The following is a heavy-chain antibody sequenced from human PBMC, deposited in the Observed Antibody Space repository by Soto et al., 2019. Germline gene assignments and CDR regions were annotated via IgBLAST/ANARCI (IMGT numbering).Heavy chain of an antibody. CDR3: ARRKSGGNSVWFDP. D-gene: IGHD2-21*02. CDR2: IIPIFGTA. CDR1: GGTFSRYA. V-gene: IGHV1-69*13. J-gene: IGHJ5*02. Sequence: SVKVSCKASGGTFSRYAISWVRQAPGQGLEWMGGIIPIFGTANYAQKFQGRVTITADESTSTAYMELSSLRSEDTAVYYCARRKSGGNSVWFDPWGQGTLVTVSS.